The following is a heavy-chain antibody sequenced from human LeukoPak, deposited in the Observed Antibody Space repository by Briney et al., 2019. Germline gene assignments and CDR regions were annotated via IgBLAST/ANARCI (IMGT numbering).Heavy chain of an antibody. CDR3: ATSTSTTEDYFDY. Sequence: ASVKVSCKASGYTFTGYYMHWVRQAPGQGLEWMGWINPNSGGTNYAQKFQGRVTMTRDTSISTAYMELSRLRSDDTAVYYCATSTSTTEDYFDYWGQGTLVTVSS. CDR2: INPNSGGT. J-gene: IGHJ4*02. CDR1: GYTFTGYY. V-gene: IGHV1-2*02. D-gene: IGHD1-14*01.